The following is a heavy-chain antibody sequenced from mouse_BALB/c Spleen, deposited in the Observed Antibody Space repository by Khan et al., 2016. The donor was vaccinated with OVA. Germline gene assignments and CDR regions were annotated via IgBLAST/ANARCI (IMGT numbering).Heavy chain of an antibody. CDR2: INPSNGYT. CDR1: GYTFTSYT. Sequence: VQLKESGAELARPGASVKMSCKASGYTFTSYTIHWIKLRPGQGLEWIGYINPSNGYTNYNQKFKDKATLTADKSSTTAYMQLSSLTSDDSAVYYGGRDGAYHRNDGWFAYWGQGTLVTVSA. CDR3: GRDGAYHRNDGWFAY. J-gene: IGHJ3*01. V-gene: IGHV1-4*01. D-gene: IGHD2-14*01.